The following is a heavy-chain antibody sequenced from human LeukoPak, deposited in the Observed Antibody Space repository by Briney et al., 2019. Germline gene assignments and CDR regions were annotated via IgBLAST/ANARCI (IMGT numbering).Heavy chain of an antibody. V-gene: IGHV1-2*02. J-gene: IGHJ3*02. Sequence: ASVNVSCKASRYTFTGYYMHWVRQAPGQGLEWMGWINPNSGGTNDAQNFQGRVTMTRDTSISTAYMELSSLRSDDTTVYYCARRRVYDILTSYAFDIWGQGTMVTVSS. CDR2: INPNSGGT. D-gene: IGHD3-9*01. CDR1: RYTFTGYY. CDR3: ARRRVYDILTSYAFDI.